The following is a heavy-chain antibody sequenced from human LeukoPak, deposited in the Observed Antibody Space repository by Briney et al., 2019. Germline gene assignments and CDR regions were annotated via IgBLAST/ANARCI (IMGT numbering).Heavy chain of an antibody. D-gene: IGHD3-10*02. J-gene: IGHJ6*04. CDR3: AELGITMIGGV. Sequence: PGGSLRLSCAASGFTFSSYWMHWVRQAPGKGLEWVSYISSSGSTIYYADSVKGRSTISRDNAKNSLYLQMNSLRAEDTAVYYCAELGITMIGGVWGKGTTVTISS. V-gene: IGHV3-48*04. CDR2: ISSSGSTI. CDR1: GFTFSSYW.